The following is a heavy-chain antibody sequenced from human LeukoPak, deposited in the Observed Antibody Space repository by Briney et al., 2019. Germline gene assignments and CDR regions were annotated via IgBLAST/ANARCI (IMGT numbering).Heavy chain of an antibody. CDR3: ATQSWVAAGDY. Sequence: GGSLRLSCAASGFTFSSYGMHWVRQAPGKGLEWVAVIWYDGSNKYYADSVKGRFTISRDNSKNTLYLQMNSLRAEDTAVYYSATQSWVAAGDYWGQGTLVTVSS. CDR1: GFTFSSYG. D-gene: IGHD2-15*01. V-gene: IGHV3-33*01. J-gene: IGHJ4*02. CDR2: IWYDGSNK.